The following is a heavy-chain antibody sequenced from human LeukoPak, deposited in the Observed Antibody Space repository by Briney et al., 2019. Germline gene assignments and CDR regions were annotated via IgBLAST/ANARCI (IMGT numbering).Heavy chain of an antibody. CDR1: GFTFSSYG. Sequence: GGSLRLSCAASGFTFSSYGMHWVCQAPGKGLEWVAFIHYDGTNQYYADSVKGRFTISRDNFKNTLYLQMNSLRVEDTALYYCVNSGFDPWGQGTLVTVSS. V-gene: IGHV3-30*02. CDR3: VNSGFDP. D-gene: IGHD3-10*01. CDR2: IHYDGTNQ. J-gene: IGHJ5*02.